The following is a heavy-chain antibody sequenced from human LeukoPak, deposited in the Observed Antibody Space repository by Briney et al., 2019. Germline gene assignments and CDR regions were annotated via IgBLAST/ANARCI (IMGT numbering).Heavy chain of an antibody. D-gene: IGHD5-18*01. V-gene: IGHV1-46*01. CDR3: ARDQDSIGYGENLY. CDR2: INPSGGGT. CDR1: GYSFTNYY. Sequence: GASVKVSCTASGYSFTNYYIHWVRQAPGQGLEWMGRINPSGGGTSYAQKFQGRVTMTRDMSTSTVYMELSGLRSEDTAVYYCARDQDSIGYGENLYWGQGILVTVSS. J-gene: IGHJ4*02.